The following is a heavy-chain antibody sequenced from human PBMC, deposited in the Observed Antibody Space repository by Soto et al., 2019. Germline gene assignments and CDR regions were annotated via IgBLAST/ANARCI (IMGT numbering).Heavy chain of an antibody. D-gene: IGHD3-10*01. CDR1: GFTLTRYS. J-gene: IGHJ6*02. CDR2: ISSSSSHI. V-gene: IGHV3-21*01. Sequence: PGGSLRLSCAASGFTLTRYSMNWVRQASGKGLEWVASISSSSSHIYYADSVKGRFTISRDNARNSLYLQMNSLRAEDTAVYYCVRERGLSSYYGMDVWGQGTTVTAP. CDR3: VRERGLSSYYGMDV.